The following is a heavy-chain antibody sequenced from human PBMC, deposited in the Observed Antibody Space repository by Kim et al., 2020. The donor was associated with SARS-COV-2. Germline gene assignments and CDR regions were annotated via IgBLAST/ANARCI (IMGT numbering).Heavy chain of an antibody. Sequence: TGYAQKFQGRVTMTRNTSISTAYMELSSLRSEDTAVYYCASLTRIAAEGTWGQGTLVTVSS. J-gene: IGHJ5*02. V-gene: IGHV1-8*01. CDR2: T. CDR3: ASLTRIAAEGT. D-gene: IGHD6-13*01.